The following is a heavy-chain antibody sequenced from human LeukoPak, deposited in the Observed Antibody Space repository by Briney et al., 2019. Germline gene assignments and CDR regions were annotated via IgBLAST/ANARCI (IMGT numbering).Heavy chain of an antibody. D-gene: IGHD3-22*01. J-gene: IGHJ4*02. CDR1: GYTFTGYY. Sequence: VKVSCKASGYTFTGYYIHWVRQAPGQGLEWMGWINPNSGGTNYAQKFQGRVTMTRDTSISTAYMELSRLRSDDAAVYYCARVKYYDSSGYDYWGQGTLVTVSS. CDR3: ARVKYYDSSGYDY. V-gene: IGHV1-2*02. CDR2: INPNSGGT.